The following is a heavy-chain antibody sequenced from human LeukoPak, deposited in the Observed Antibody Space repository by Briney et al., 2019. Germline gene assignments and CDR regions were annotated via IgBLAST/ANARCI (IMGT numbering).Heavy chain of an antibody. CDR2: INHSGST. CDR3: ARGVELPFFDY. V-gene: IGHV4-34*01. CDR1: GGSISSYY. J-gene: IGHJ4*02. Sequence: PSETLSLTCTVSGGSISSYYWSWIRQPPGKGLEWIGEINHSGSTNYNPSLKSRVTISVDTSKNQFSLKLSSVTAADTAVYYCARGVELPFFDYWGQGTLVTVSS. D-gene: IGHD1-7*01.